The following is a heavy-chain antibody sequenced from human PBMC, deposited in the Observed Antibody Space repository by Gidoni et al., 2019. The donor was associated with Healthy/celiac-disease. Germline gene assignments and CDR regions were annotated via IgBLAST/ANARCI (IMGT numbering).Heavy chain of an antibody. CDR2: IYWSDDK. Sequence: QTTLKESGPTLVKPTQTLTLTCTFSGFSLSTSGVGVGWIRQPPGKALEWLALIYWSDDKRYSPSLKSRLAITKDTAKNQVVLTMTNMDPVDTATYSCAHSAIRYSSSSRNWFDPWGQGTLVTVSS. D-gene: IGHD6-13*01. CDR1: GFSLSTSGVG. V-gene: IGHV2-5*01. J-gene: IGHJ5*02. CDR3: AHSAIRYSSSSRNWFDP.